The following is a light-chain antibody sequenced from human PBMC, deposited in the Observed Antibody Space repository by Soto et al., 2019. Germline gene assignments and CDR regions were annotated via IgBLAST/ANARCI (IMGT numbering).Light chain of an antibody. CDR3: QHRSNWPPELS. CDR1: QSVTTY. V-gene: IGKV3-11*01. Sequence: EVVLTQSSVTLSLSPGERATLSCRASQSVTTYLAWYQQKPGQAPRLLIYDASTRATGIPARFSGSGSGTDFTLTISSLQPEDFAVYHCQHRSNWPPELSFGGGTKVEIK. J-gene: IGKJ4*01. CDR2: DAS.